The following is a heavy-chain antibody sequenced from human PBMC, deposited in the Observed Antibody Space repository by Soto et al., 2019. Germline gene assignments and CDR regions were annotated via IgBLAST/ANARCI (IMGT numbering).Heavy chain of an antibody. J-gene: IGHJ4*02. Sequence: EVQLLESGGGLVLPGGSLRLSCAASGFIFSDYSMSWVRQAPGKGLEWVSGISGRGGSTYYADSVKGRFTISRDSSRNTLFLQMNSLRAEDTALYFCARSSGDTWEQYYFDYWGQVTLVPVSS. CDR3: ARSSGDTWEQYYFDY. CDR1: GFIFSDYS. D-gene: IGHD1-1*01. CDR2: ISGRGGST. V-gene: IGHV3-23*01.